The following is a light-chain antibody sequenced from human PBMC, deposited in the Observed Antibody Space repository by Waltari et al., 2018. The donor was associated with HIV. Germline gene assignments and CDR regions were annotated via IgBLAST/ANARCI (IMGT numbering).Light chain of an antibody. CDR1: NTDIGAFDL. Sequence: QSALTQPASVSGSPGQSVTISCTGGNTDIGAFDLVAGYHQRPGEAPHLIIFGVTSRPPGVSARFAGFKSGHTASLTIAGLHDGDEAYYFCSSYSTLKTILFGGGTKLTV. J-gene: IGLJ3*02. CDR2: GVT. V-gene: IGLV2-14*03. CDR3: SSYSTLKTIL.